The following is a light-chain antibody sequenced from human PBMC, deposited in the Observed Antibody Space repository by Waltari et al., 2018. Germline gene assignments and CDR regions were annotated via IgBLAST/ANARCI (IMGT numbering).Light chain of an antibody. V-gene: IGKV1-5*03. CDR1: QSVNRW. CDR3: QQYEAFPVT. Sequence: DIQITQSPSTLSASVGDRVPITCRASQSVNRWLAWYQQKPGKAPKLLISKASALQNGVAPRFSGGGSGTEFTLTISNLQPDDSSTYYCQQYEAFPVTFGHGTKVEIK. CDR2: KAS. J-gene: IGKJ1*01.